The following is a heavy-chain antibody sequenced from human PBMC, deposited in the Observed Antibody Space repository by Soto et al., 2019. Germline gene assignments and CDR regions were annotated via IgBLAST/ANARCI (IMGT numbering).Heavy chain of an antibody. CDR1: GFTFSDHY. Sequence: GGSLRLSCAASGFTFSDHYMDWVRQAPGKGLEWGGRTRNKANSYTTEYAASVKGRFTISRDDSKNSLYLQMNSLITEDTAVYSCARDLPDSSGYYYFDYWGQGTLVTVSS. V-gene: IGHV3-72*01. CDR3: ARDLPDSSGYYYFDY. J-gene: IGHJ4*02. D-gene: IGHD3-22*01. CDR2: TRNKANSYTT.